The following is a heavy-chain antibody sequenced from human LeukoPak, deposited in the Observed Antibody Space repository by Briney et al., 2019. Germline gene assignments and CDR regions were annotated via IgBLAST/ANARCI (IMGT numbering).Heavy chain of an antibody. V-gene: IGHV4-34*01. CDR3: ASMYSGSYYYFQH. CDR1: GGFFSGYH. Sequence: SDTLSLICAVYGGFFSGYHWSWIPQPTGKALEWIGEINHSGSTNYNTSRKSRVTISVDTSKNQFSLKLSSVAAADTAVYYCASMYSGSYYYFQHWGQGTLVTVSS. D-gene: IGHD1-26*01. J-gene: IGHJ1*01. CDR2: INHSGST.